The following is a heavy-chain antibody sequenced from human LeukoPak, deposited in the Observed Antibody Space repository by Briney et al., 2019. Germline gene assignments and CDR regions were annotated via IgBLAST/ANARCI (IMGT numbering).Heavy chain of an antibody. CDR1: GGSISSSSYY. J-gene: IGHJ4*02. Sequence: SETLSLTCTVSGGSISSSSYYWGWIRQPPGKGLEWIGSIYYSGSTYYNPSLKSRVTISVDTSKNQFSLKLSSVTAADTAVYYCARDGDGLDYWGQGTLVTVSS. V-gene: IGHV4-39*07. D-gene: IGHD7-27*01. CDR3: ARDGDGLDY. CDR2: IYYSGST.